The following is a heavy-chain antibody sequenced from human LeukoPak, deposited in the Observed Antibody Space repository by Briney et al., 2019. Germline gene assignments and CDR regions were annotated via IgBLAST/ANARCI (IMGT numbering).Heavy chain of an antibody. J-gene: IGHJ3*02. CDR3: ARERPSHYDFWSGYLDPDAFDI. CDR1: GYTFTSYG. V-gene: IGHV1-18*01. D-gene: IGHD3-3*01. CDR2: ISAYNGNT. Sequence: ASVKVSCKASGYTFTSYGISWVRQAPGQGLEWMGWISAYNGNTNYAQKLPGRVTMTTDPSTSTAYMELRSLRSDDTAVYYCARERPSHYDFWSGYLDPDAFDIWGQGTMVTVSS.